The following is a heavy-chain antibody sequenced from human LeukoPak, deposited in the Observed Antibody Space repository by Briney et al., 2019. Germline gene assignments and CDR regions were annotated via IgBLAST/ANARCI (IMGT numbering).Heavy chain of an antibody. J-gene: IGHJ3*01. V-gene: IGHV3-64*01. CDR3: ARDKVLGLFDTFDG. D-gene: IGHD2-21*01. CDR2: ISSIGGST. CDR1: GFIFSSYA. Sequence: GGSLRLPCAASGFIFSSYAMYWVRQAPGKGLEFVSAISSIGGSTYYANSVKGRFTISRDNSKNTLYLQMGSLRAEDMAVYYCARDKVLGLFDTFDGWGQGTMVTVSS.